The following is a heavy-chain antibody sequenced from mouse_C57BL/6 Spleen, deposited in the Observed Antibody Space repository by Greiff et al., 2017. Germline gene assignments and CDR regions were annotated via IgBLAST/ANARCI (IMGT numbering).Heavy chain of an antibody. CDR2: VNPNNGGT. Sequence: VQLQQSGPELVKPGASVKISCKASGYTFTDYYMNWVKKSHGKSLEWIGDVNPNNGGTSYNQQFKGKGTLTVDKSSSTAYMELRSLTSEDAAVYYCAQGYDGYYGYFDYWGQGTTLTVSS. CDR1: GYTFTDYY. D-gene: IGHD2-3*01. J-gene: IGHJ2*01. CDR3: AQGYDGYYGYFDY. V-gene: IGHV1-26*01.